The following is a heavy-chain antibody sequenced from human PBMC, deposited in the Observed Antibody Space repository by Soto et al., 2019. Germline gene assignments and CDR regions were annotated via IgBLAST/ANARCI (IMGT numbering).Heavy chain of an antibody. CDR1: GFGFSGYS. CDR2: IKHDGSEI. D-gene: IGHD5-18*01. Sequence: PVGSLRLSCLASGFGFSGYSMHWVRQAPGKGLDWVAVIKHDGSEIYYADSVKGRFTISKDDSKNTLHLQMNALRVDDTALYYCVRVGWGYSYGNGMDGWGQGTTVTVS. CDR3: VRVGWGYSYGNGMDG. J-gene: IGHJ6*02. V-gene: IGHV3-30-3*01.